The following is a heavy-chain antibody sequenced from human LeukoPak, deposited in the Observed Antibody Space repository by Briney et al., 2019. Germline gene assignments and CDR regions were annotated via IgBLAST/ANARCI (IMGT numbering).Heavy chain of an antibody. CDR3: ARGSTSFSYYYMDV. D-gene: IGHD2-2*01. V-gene: IGHV3-7*01. J-gene: IGHJ6*03. CDR1: GFTFTSYS. CDR2: IKQDGSEK. Sequence: PGGSLRLSCAASGFTFTSYSMNWVSQAPGKGLEWVANIKQDGSEKYYVDSVKGRFTISRDNAKNSLYLQMNSLRAEDTAVYYCARGSTSFSYYYMDVWGKGTTVTVSS.